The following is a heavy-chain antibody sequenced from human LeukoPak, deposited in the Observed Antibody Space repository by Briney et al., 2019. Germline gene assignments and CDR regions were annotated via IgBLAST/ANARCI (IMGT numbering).Heavy chain of an antibody. CDR3: ARDSSSWRYNWFDP. CDR2: INTDGSST. D-gene: IGHD6-13*01. Sequence: PGGSLRLSCAASGFTFSSYWMHWVRQAPGKGLVWVSRINTDGSSTSYADSVKGRFTISRDNAKNTLYLQMNSLRAEDTAVYYCARDSSSWRYNWFDPWGQGTLVTVSS. V-gene: IGHV3-74*01. CDR1: GFTFSSYW. J-gene: IGHJ5*02.